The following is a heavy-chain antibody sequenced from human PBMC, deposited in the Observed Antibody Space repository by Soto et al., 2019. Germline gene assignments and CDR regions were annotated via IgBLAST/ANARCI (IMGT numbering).Heavy chain of an antibody. J-gene: IGHJ6*03. Sequence: QGQLVQSGAEVKKPGSSVKVSCTASEGTFSAYTINWVRQAPGQRLEWMARIIPKHGTATYAEKFQGRAATTADRSTNTAYLEMVSLLSDNPAVYYCAIHVLLPYSKFYYMDVLGIGSTVTVSS. D-gene: IGHD2-21*01. CDR2: IIPKHGTA. CDR3: AIHVLLPYSKFYYMDV. V-gene: IGHV1-69*08. CDR1: EGTFSAYT.